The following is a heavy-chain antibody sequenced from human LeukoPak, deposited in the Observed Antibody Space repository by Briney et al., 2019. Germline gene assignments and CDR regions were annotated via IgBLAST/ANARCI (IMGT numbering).Heavy chain of an antibody. Sequence: SVKVSCKASGYTFTSYGISWVRQAPGQGLEWMGGIIPIFGTANYAQKFQGRVTITADESTSTAYMELSSLRSEDTAVYYCAINSLGYCTNGVCYLNAFDIWGQGTMVTVSS. D-gene: IGHD2-8*01. CDR3: AINSLGYCTNGVCYLNAFDI. J-gene: IGHJ3*02. V-gene: IGHV1-69*13. CDR2: IIPIFGTA. CDR1: GYTFTSYG.